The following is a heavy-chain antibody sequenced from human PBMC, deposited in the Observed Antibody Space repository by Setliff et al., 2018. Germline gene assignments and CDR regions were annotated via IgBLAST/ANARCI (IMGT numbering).Heavy chain of an antibody. CDR1: GYTFTSYY. D-gene: IGHD6-6*01. Sequence: ASVKVSCKASGYTFTSYYMHWVRQAPGQGLEWMGLINPSGGRTSYAQKFQGRVTMTTDTSTSTAYMELRSLRSDDTAVYYCARGSSSGYYFDYWGQGTLVTVSS. J-gene: IGHJ4*02. CDR3: ARGSSSGYYFDY. V-gene: IGHV1-46*01. CDR2: INPSGGRT.